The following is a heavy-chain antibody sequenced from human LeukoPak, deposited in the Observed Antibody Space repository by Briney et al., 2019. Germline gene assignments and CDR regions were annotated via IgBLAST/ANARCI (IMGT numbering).Heavy chain of an antibody. CDR3: ARGLRDTAMATFDY. V-gene: IGHV4-39*01. J-gene: IGHJ4*02. Sequence: SETLSLTCTVSGGSISSSSYYWGWIRQPPGKGLEWIGSIYYSGSTYYNPSLKSRVTISVDTSKNQFSLKLSSVTAADAAVYYCARGLRDTAMATFDYWGQGTLVTVSS. D-gene: IGHD5-18*01. CDR2: IYYSGST. CDR1: GGSISSSSYY.